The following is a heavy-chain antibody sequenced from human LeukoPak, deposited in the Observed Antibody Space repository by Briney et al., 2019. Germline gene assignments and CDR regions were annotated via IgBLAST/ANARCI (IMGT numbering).Heavy chain of an antibody. D-gene: IGHD6-19*01. Sequence: PGRSLRLSCAASGFTFSSYAMHWVRQAPGKGLEWVAVISYDGSNKYYADSVKGRFTISRDNSKNTLYLQMYSLRAEDTAVHYCARPSSGWYAEYFQHWGQGTLVTVSS. J-gene: IGHJ1*01. V-gene: IGHV3-30*04. CDR1: GFTFSSYA. CDR3: ARPSSGWYAEYFQH. CDR2: ISYDGSNK.